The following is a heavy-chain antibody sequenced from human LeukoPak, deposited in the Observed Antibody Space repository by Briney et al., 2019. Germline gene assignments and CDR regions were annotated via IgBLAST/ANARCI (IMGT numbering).Heavy chain of an antibody. CDR2: ISSSSNYI. V-gene: IGHV3-21*01. J-gene: IGHJ4*02. CDR3: ARDLSGVTGYTYGRGIDY. CDR1: GFTFSSYS. Sequence: MPGGSLRLSCAVSGFTFSSYSMNWVRQAPGKGLEWVSSISSSSNYIYYADSVRGRFTISRDNAKNSLFLQMNSLRAEDTAVYYCARDLSGVTGYTYGRGIDYWGQGTLVTVSS. D-gene: IGHD5-18*01.